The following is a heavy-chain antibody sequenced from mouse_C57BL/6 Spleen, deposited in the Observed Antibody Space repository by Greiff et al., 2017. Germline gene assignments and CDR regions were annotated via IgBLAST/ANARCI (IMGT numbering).Heavy chain of an antibody. CDR2: IDPSDSYT. J-gene: IGHJ2*01. CDR3: AREGY. V-gene: IGHV1-50*01. Sequence: QVQLQQPGAELVKPGASVKLSCKASGYTFTSYWMQWVKQRPGQGLEWIGEIDPSDSYTNYNQKFKGKATLTVDTSSSTAYMQLSSLTSEDSAVEYCAREGYWGQGTTLTVSS. CDR1: GYTFTSYW.